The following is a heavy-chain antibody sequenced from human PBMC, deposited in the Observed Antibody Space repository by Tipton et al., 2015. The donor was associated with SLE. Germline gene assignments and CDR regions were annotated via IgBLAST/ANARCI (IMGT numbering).Heavy chain of an antibody. CDR2: LYTSGTT. Sequence: TLSLTCTVSGASINSNYWTWIRQPPGKGLEWIGYLYTSGTTKYNPSLQSRVTISVDTPKNQFSLKLNSVTAADTAVYYCARVGLITPDAFDIWGEGTMATVSS. V-gene: IGHV4-4*08. CDR3: ARVGLITPDAFDI. J-gene: IGHJ3*02. CDR1: GASINSNY. D-gene: IGHD5-24*01.